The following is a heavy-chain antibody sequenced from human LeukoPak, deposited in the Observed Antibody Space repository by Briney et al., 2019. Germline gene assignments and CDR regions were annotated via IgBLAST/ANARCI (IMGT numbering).Heavy chain of an antibody. Sequence: ASVKVSCKASGYTFTSYDINWVRQATGQGLEWMGWMNPNSGNTGYAQKFQGRVTMTRNTSISTAYMELSSLRSEDTAVYYCARGGRFYNWFDPWGQGTPVTVSS. CDR3: ARGGRFYNWFDP. D-gene: IGHD3-10*01. J-gene: IGHJ5*02. V-gene: IGHV1-8*01. CDR2: MNPNSGNT. CDR1: GYTFTSYD.